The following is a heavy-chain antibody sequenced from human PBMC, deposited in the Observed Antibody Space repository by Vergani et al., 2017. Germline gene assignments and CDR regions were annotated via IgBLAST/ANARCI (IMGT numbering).Heavy chain of an antibody. Sequence: EVDLVGSGGGLVQPGGSLRLSCAASGFTFSDHYMDWVRQAPGKGLEWVGRTRNKANSYTTEYAASVKGRFTISRDNSKNTLFLHMNSLRPEDTAVYYCAKVGRSEVAGTFGAFDIWGQGTMVTVSS. CDR3: AKVGRSEVAGTFGAFDI. D-gene: IGHD6-19*01. CDR2: TRNKANSYTT. CDR1: GFTFSDHY. V-gene: IGHV3-72*01. J-gene: IGHJ3*02.